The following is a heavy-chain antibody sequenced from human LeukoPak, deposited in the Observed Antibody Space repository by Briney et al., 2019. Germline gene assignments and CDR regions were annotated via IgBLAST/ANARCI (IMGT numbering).Heavy chain of an antibody. Sequence: SETLSLTCTVSGGSISSYYWSWIRQPPGKGLEWIGYIYTSGSTNYNPSLKSRVTISVDTSKNQFSLKLSSVTAADTAVYYCARFVVVVADRYNWFDPWGQGTLVTVSS. CDR2: IYTSGST. D-gene: IGHD2-15*01. CDR1: GGSISSYY. J-gene: IGHJ5*02. CDR3: ARFVVVVADRYNWFDP. V-gene: IGHV4-4*09.